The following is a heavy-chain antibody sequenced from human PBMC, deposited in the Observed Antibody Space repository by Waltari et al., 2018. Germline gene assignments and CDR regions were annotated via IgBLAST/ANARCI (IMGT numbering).Heavy chain of an antibody. V-gene: IGHV3-33*01. J-gene: IGHJ4*03. D-gene: IGHD3-16*01. Sequence: QVQLVESGGGVVQPGRSLRLSCAASGFTVSSHGIHWVRQAPGRGLEGVADVWADGTHKYYADSVKGRFTISRDESENTVFLQMNSLSAEDTAVYYCARDLGWGSLDYRGQGVLVTVSS. CDR2: VWADGTHK. CDR3: ARDLGWGSLDY. CDR1: GFTVSSHG.